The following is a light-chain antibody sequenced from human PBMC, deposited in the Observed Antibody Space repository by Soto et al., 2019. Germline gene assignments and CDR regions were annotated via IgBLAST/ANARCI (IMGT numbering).Light chain of an antibody. CDR3: QQYGSSPIT. CDR1: QSVFNNH. V-gene: IGKV3-20*01. Sequence: EIVLRQSPATLSLSPGERATLSCRASQSVFNNHIGWYQQKPGLAPRRLIFGASFRATGIPDRFSGSGSGTDFTLTISRLEPEDFAVYYCQQYGSSPITFGQGTRLEIK. J-gene: IGKJ5*01. CDR2: GAS.